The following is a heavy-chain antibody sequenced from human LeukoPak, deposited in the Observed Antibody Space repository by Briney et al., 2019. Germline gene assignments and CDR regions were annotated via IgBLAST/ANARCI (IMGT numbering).Heavy chain of an antibody. J-gene: IGHJ3*02. D-gene: IGHD1-7*01. CDR2: INPYSGGT. CDR1: GYTFTGYY. V-gene: IGHV1-2*02. CDR3: ARDRTLNSDAFDI. Sequence: ASVKVSCKASGYTFTGYYIHWVRQAPGQGLEWMGWINPYSGGTNYAQTFQGRVTMTRDTSISTAYMELIALRSDDTAVYYCARDRTLNSDAFDIWGQGTMVTVSS.